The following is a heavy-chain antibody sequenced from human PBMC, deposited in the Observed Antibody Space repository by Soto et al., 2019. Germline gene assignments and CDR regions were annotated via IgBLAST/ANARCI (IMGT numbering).Heavy chain of an antibody. J-gene: IGHJ4*02. D-gene: IGHD3-10*01. Sequence: EVQLVESGGGLVQPGGSLRLACAASGFTFSNYWMHWVRQAPGKGLVWDSRINGDGTGTNYADSVKGQFTTSRDNAKNTLYLQMNSLRAEDTAVYYCGRGASGSYRLDYWGQGTLVTVSS. CDR1: GFTFSNYW. CDR3: GRGASGSYRLDY. V-gene: IGHV3-74*01. CDR2: INGDGTGT.